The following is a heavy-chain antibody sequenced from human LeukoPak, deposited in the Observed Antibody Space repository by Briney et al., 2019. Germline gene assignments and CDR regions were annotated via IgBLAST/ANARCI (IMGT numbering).Heavy chain of an antibody. V-gene: IGHV3-30*02. D-gene: IGHD3-10*01. J-gene: IGHJ4*02. CDR2: IRSDGSNA. CDR1: GFTFSSYG. Sequence: GGSLRLSCAASGFTFSSYGMHWVRQAPGKGLEWVAFIRSDGSNAYYIDSVKGRFTLSRDNSKNTMFLSMSSLRAEDTAIYYCAKDGVYGSGSYYLDYWGQGTLLTVSS. CDR3: AKDGVYGSGSYYLDY.